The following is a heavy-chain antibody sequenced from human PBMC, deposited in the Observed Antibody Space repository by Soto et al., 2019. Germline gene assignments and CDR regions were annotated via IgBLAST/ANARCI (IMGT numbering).Heavy chain of an antibody. CDR1: GFTFSSYG. CDR2: ISYDGNDK. D-gene: IGHD6-13*01. J-gene: IGHJ4*02. V-gene: IGHV3-30*18. Sequence: GGSLRLSCAASGFTFSSYGMHWVRQTPGKGLEWVAVISYDGNDKHYADSVKGRFTISRDNSKNTLYMQMNSLRAEDTAVYYCAKDGDIAAAAYYFDYCGQGTMVTVYS. CDR3: AKDGDIAAAAYYFDY.